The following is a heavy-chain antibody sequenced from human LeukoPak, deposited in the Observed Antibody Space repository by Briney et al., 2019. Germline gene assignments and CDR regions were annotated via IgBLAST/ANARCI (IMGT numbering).Heavy chain of an antibody. J-gene: IGHJ6*03. Sequence: SETLSLTCTLSGDSISSSSYYWGWIRQPPGKGLEWIGSIYYTGTTYYNPSLKSRVTISVDTSKNHFSLKVRSVTAADTAVYYCARHGLGYYYYMDVWGKGTTVTVSS. CDR3: ARHGLGYYYYMDV. CDR1: GDSISSSSYY. V-gene: IGHV4-39*01. CDR2: IYYTGTT. D-gene: IGHD3-16*01.